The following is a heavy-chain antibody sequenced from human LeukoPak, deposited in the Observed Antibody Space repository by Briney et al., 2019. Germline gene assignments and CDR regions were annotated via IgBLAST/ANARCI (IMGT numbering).Heavy chain of an antibody. V-gene: IGHV3-48*01. CDR1: GFTFGFYN. Sequence: GGSLRLSCAASGFTFGFYNMNWVRQAPGKGLEWLSYISGSGHTVHYAQSVRRRITVSRDYEKKSLYLQMNSLRAEDTSVYYGARIDRRGDVSFDYWGQGTLVTVSS. CDR3: ARIDRRGDVSFDY. CDR2: ISGSGHTV. D-gene: IGHD2-21*02. J-gene: IGHJ4*02.